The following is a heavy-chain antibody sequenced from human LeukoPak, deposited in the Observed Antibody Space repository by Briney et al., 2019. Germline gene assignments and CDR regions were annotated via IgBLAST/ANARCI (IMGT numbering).Heavy chain of an antibody. V-gene: IGHV1-8*02. J-gene: IGHJ6*02. CDR1: GYTFTGYY. CDR2: MNLNSGNT. Sequence: ASVKVSCKASGYTFTGYYMHWVRQAPGQGLEWMGWMNLNSGNTGYAQKFQGRVTMTRNTSISTAYMELSSLRSEDTAVYYCARGLDTASYYGMDVWGQGTTVTVSS. D-gene: IGHD5-18*01. CDR3: ARGLDTASYYGMDV.